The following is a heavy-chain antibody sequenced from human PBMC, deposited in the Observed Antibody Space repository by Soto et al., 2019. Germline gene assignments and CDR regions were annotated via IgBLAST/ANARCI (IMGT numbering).Heavy chain of an antibody. CDR3: ARGYSSIAARLDWFDP. V-gene: IGHV1-3*01. D-gene: IGHD6-6*01. CDR2: INAGNGNT. CDR1: GYTFTSYA. Sequence: ASVKVSCKASGYTFTSYAMHWVRQAPGQRLEWMGWINAGNGNTKYSQKFQGRATITRDTSASTAYMELSSLRSEDTAVYYCARGYSSIAARLDWFDPWGQGTLVTVSS. J-gene: IGHJ5*02.